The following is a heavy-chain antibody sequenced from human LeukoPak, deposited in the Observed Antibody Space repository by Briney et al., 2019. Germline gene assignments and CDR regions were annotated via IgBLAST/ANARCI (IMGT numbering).Heavy chain of an antibody. V-gene: IGHV4-59*01. D-gene: IGHD4-17*01. CDR1: GGSISSYY. J-gene: IGHJ3*02. CDR3: VRETQTTVPTYGDAFDI. CDR2: IYYSGST. Sequence: SETLSLTCTVSGGSISSYYWSWIRQPPGKGLEWIGYIYYSGSTNYNPSLKSRVTISVDTSKNQFSLKLSSVTAADTAVYYCVRETQTTVPTYGDAFDIWGQGTMVTVSS.